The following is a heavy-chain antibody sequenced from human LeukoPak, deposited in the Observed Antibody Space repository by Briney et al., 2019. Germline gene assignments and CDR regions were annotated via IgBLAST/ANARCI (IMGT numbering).Heavy chain of an antibody. D-gene: IGHD3-10*01. CDR1: GGSISSGDYY. CDR2: IYYSGST. J-gene: IGHJ5*02. Sequence: SQTLSLTCTVSGGSISSGDYYWSWIRQPPGKGLEWIGYIYYSGSTNYNPSLKSRVTISVDTSKNQFSLKLSSVTAADTAVYYCARRRGENWFDPWGQGTLVTVSS. CDR3: ARRRGENWFDP. V-gene: IGHV4-30-4*08.